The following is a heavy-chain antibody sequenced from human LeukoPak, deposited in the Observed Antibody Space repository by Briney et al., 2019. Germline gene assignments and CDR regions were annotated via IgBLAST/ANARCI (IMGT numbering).Heavy chain of an antibody. CDR2: ISSSGCTI. Sequence: GGSLRLSCAASGFTFSSYEMNWVRQAPGKGLEWVSYISSSGCTIYYADSVKGRFTISRDNAKNSLYLQMNSLRAEDTAVYYCAELGITMIGGVWGKGTTVTMSS. V-gene: IGHV3-48*03. CDR3: AELGITMIGGV. CDR1: GFTFSSYE. J-gene: IGHJ6*04. D-gene: IGHD3-10*02.